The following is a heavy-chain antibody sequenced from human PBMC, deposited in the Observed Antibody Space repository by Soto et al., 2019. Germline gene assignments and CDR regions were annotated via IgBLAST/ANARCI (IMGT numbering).Heavy chain of an antibody. CDR2: ISAGKGNT. CDR3: ARDAIQSSSNPLNWFDP. D-gene: IGHD6-6*01. V-gene: IGHV1-18*01. J-gene: IGHJ5*02. Sequence: QVQLLQSGAEVKKPGASVKVSCRASNYAFTSYGIMWVRQAPGQGLEWMGWISAGKGNTNYAQRFQDRITLTTDTATTTAYMELRSLRSDDTAVYYCARDAIQSSSNPLNWFDPWGQGTLVTVSS. CDR1: NYAFTSYG.